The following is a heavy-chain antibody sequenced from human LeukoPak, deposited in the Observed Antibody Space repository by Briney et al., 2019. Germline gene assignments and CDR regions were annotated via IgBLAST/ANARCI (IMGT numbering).Heavy chain of an antibody. CDR2: IYYSGST. D-gene: IGHD6-13*01. CDR1: GGSISSYY. Sequence: SETLSLTCTVSGGSISSYYWSWIRQPPGKGLEWIGYIYYSGSTNYNPSLKSRVTISVDTSKNQFSLKLSSVTAADTAVYYCARKHPGSWYGLNWFNPWGQGTLVTVSS. V-gene: IGHV4-59*01. J-gene: IGHJ5*02. CDR3: ARKHPGSWYGLNWFNP.